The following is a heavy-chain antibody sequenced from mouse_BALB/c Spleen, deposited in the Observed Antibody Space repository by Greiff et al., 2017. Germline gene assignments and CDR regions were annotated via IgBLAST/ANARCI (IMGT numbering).Heavy chain of an antibody. CDR2: ISSGGSYT. CDR3: ARPLRPLYAMDY. CDR1: GFTFSSYT. J-gene: IGHJ4*01. V-gene: IGHV5-6-4*01. Sequence: EVKVVESGGGLVKPGGSLKLSCAASGFTFSSYTMSWVRQTPEKRLEWVATISSGGSYTYYPDSVKGRFTISRDNAKNTLYLQMSSLKSEDTAMYYCARPLRPLYAMDYWGQGTSVTVSS. D-gene: IGHD1-2*01.